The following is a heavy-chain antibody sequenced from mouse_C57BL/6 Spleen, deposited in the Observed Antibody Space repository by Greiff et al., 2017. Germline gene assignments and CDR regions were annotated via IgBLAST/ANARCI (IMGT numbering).Heavy chain of an antibody. V-gene: IGHV1-50*01. J-gene: IGHJ4*01. CDR1: GYTFTSYC. Sequence: QVQLKQPGAELVKPGASVKLSCKASGYTFTSYCMQWVKQRPGQGLEWIGEIDPSDGNTNYNHKFKGKATLTVDTSSSTAYMQLSSLTSEDSAVYYCANGARSHVGAMDYWGQGTSVTVSS. CDR3: ANGARSHVGAMDY. CDR2: IDPSDGNT. D-gene: IGHD3-1*01.